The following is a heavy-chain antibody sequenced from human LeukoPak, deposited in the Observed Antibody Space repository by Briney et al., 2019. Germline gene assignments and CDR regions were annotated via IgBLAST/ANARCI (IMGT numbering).Heavy chain of an antibody. Sequence: ASVKVSCKASGYTFTGYYMHWVRQAPGRGLEWMGWINPTSGGTTYPEKFQGRVTMTTDTSLTTAYMELSRLTSDDTAVYYCAKTLSGSPFSLDYWGQGTLVTVSS. CDR1: GYTFTGYY. CDR2: INPTSGGT. V-gene: IGHV1-2*02. J-gene: IGHJ4*02. D-gene: IGHD1-26*01. CDR3: AKTLSGSPFSLDY.